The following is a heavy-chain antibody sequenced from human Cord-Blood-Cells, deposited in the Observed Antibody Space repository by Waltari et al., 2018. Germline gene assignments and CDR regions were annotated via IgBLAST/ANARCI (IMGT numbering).Heavy chain of an antibody. J-gene: IGHJ5*02. CDR2: IYYSGSP. Sequence: QVQLQESGPGLVKPSETLSLTCTVSGGSVSSGSYYWSWIRQPPGKGLEWIGYIYYSGSPNYTPSLKGRVTISVDTSKNQFSLKLGSVTAADTAVYYWAGGRGGVRGVLPNHNWFDPWGQGTLVTVSS. CDR1: GGSVSSGSYY. V-gene: IGHV4-61*01. CDR3: AGGRGGVRGVLPNHNWFDP. D-gene: IGHD3-10*01.